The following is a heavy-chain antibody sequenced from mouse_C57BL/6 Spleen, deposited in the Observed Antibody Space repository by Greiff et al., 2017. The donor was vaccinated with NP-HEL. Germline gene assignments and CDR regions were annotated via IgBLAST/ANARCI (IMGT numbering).Heavy chain of an antibody. V-gene: IGHV6-6*01. Sequence: EVKLVESGGGLVQPGGSMKLSCAASGFTFSDAWMDWVRQSPEKGLEWVAEIRNKANNHATYYAESVKGRFTISRDDSKSGVYRQMNSLRAEDTGIYYCTGQVPYYCGGAYWGQGTLVTVSA. CDR1: GFTFSDAW. J-gene: IGHJ3*01. D-gene: IGHD1-1*01. CDR2: IRNKANNHAT. CDR3: TGQVPYYCGGAY.